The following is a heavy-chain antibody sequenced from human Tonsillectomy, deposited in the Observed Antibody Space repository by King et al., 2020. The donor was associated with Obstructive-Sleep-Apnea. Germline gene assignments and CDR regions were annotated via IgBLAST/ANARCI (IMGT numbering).Heavy chain of an antibody. Sequence: VQLQQWGAGLLKPSETLSLTCAVYGESFSGYYWTWIRQPPGKGLEWIGEIYYSGSTNYNPSLKSRVTISVDTSKNQFSLHLSSVTAADTAVYYCARGPYGDYEAYWGQGTLDTVSS. V-gene: IGHV4-34*01. CDR1: GESFSGYY. D-gene: IGHD4-17*01. CDR2: IYYSGST. J-gene: IGHJ4*02. CDR3: ARGPYGDYEAY.